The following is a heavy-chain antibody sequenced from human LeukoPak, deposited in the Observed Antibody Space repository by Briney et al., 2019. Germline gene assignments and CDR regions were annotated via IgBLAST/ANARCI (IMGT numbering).Heavy chain of an antibody. D-gene: IGHD1-26*01. Sequence: PGGSLRLSCAASGVTFGDYAMYWVRQTPGKGLEWVSLISGDGSSKSYADFVEGRFTISRDNNKNSLYLQMNSLRTEDTALYYCAKDIMSGSYYEGPLHWGQGTPVTVSS. J-gene: IGHJ4*02. CDR1: GVTFGDYA. CDR2: ISGDGSSK. CDR3: AKDIMSGSYYEGPLH. V-gene: IGHV3-43*02.